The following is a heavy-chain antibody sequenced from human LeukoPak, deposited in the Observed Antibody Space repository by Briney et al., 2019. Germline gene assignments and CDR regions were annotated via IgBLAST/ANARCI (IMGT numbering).Heavy chain of an antibody. Sequence: SVKVSCKASGGTFSSYAISWVRQAPGQGLEWMGRIIPIFSTANYAQKFQGRVTITTDESTSRAYMELSSLRSEDTAVYYCAVTKVVAAVLNFDYWGQGTLVTVSS. CDR1: GGTFSSYA. CDR2: IIPIFSTA. V-gene: IGHV1-69*05. D-gene: IGHD2-15*01. J-gene: IGHJ4*02. CDR3: AVTKVVAAVLNFDY.